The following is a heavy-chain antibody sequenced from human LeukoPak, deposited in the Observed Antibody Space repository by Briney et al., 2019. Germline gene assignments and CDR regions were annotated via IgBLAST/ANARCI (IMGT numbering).Heavy chain of an antibody. Sequence: GGSLRLSCAASGFTFSSYAMSWVRQAPGKGLEWVSAISGSGGSTYYADSVKGRFTISRDNSKNTLYLQMNSLRAEDTAVYYCAKDPEWEDYYDCSDPLGYWGQGTLVTVSS. V-gene: IGHV3-23*01. CDR3: AKDPEWEDYYDCSDPLGY. D-gene: IGHD3-22*01. CDR2: ISGSGGST. CDR1: GFTFSSYA. J-gene: IGHJ4*02.